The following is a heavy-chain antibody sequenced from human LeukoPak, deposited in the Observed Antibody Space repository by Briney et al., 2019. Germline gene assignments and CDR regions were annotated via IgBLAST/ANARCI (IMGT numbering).Heavy chain of an antibody. Sequence: PGRSLRLSCAASGFTSSSYGMHWVRQAPGKGLEWVAVIWYDGSNKYYADSVKGRFTISRDNSKNTLYLQMNSLRTEDTAVYYCARSGRQLWSYYFDYWGQRTLVTGSS. V-gene: IGHV3-33*01. CDR1: GFTSSSYG. D-gene: IGHD5-18*01. CDR3: ARSGRQLWSYYFDY. CDR2: IWYDGSNK. J-gene: IGHJ4*02.